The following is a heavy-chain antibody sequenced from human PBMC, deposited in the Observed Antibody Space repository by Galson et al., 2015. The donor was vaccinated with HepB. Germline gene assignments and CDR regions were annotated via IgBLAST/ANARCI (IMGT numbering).Heavy chain of an antibody. V-gene: IGHV4-38-2*02. CDR2: IYHSGST. CDR1: GYSISSGYY. Sequence: QVQLQESGPGLVKPSETLSLTCTVSGYSISSGYYWGWIRQPPGKGLEWIGSIYHSGSTYYNPSLKSRVTISVDTSKNQFSLKLSSVTAANTAVYYCARGSSSSWYLEYFQHWGQGTLVTVSS. D-gene: IGHD6-13*01. CDR3: ARGSSSSWYLEYFQH. J-gene: IGHJ1*01.